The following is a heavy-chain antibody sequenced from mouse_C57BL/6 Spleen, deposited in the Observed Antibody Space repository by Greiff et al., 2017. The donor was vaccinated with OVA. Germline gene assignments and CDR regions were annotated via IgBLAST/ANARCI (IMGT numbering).Heavy chain of an antibody. V-gene: IGHV1-15*01. CDR1: GYTFTDYE. J-gene: IGHJ2*01. CDR3: TTRPHYYGSSSYYFDY. D-gene: IGHD1-1*01. CDR2: IDPETGGT. Sequence: QVQLKESGAELVRPGASVTLSCKASGYTFTDYEMHWVKQTPVHGLEWIGAIDPETGGTAYNQKFKGKAILTADKSSSTAYMELRSLTSEDSAVYYCTTRPHYYGSSSYYFDYWGQGTTLTVSS.